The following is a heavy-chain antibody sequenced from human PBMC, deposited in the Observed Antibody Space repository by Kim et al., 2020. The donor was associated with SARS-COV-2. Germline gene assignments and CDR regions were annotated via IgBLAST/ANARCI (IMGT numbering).Heavy chain of an antibody. D-gene: IGHD3-22*01. CDR3: ARAGSRGSDSSGYYGVDY. CDR1: GGTFSSYA. CDR2: IIPIFGTA. J-gene: IGHJ4*02. V-gene: IGHV1-69*13. Sequence: SVKVSCKASGGTFSSYAISWVRQAPGQGLEWMGGIIPIFGTANYAQKFQGRVTITADESTSTAYMELSSLRSEDTAVYYCARAGSRGSDSSGYYGVDYWGQGTLVTVSS.